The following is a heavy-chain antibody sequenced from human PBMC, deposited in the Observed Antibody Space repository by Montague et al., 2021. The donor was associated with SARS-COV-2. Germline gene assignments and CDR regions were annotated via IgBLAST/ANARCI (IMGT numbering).Heavy chain of an antibody. J-gene: IGHJ3*01. V-gene: IGHV6-1*01. CDR2: TYYRSKWYN. CDR3: ARKMDSSFDV. CDR1: GTSLSSDSLS. D-gene: IGHD2-2*03. Sequence: VSPGTSLSSDSLSWHWIRQSPSRGLEWLASTYYRSKWYNDSAPSVSGRATVKPDTSRNQFSLHLDSVTPEDTALYFCARKMDSSFDVWGKGTMVPVPS.